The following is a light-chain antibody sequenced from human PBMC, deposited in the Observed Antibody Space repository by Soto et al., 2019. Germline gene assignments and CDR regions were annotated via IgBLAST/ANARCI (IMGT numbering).Light chain of an antibody. Sequence: EMVLTQSPGTLSLSPGERATLSCRASQSVSSSYLAWYQQKPRQAPRLLIYAASSRATGVPNRFSGSGSGTDFTLTISRLEPEDFAVYYCQQYGSSGTFGQGTKVDIK. CDR2: AAS. V-gene: IGKV3-20*01. J-gene: IGKJ1*01. CDR3: QQYGSSGT. CDR1: QSVSSSY.